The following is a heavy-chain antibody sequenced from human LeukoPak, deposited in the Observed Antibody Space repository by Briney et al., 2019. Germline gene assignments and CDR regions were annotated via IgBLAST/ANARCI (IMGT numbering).Heavy chain of an antibody. CDR3: ARETIDITIIEVVRMGDAFDI. CDR1: GFSFSSYE. D-gene: IGHD3-22*01. CDR2: IFHSGNT. J-gene: IGHJ3*02. V-gene: IGHV4-38-2*02. Sequence: GSLRLSCAASGFSFSSYEMNWVRQAPGKGLEWIGSIFHSGNTYYNPSLKSRGTISVDTSKNQFSLRMSSVTAAATAVYYCARETIDITIIEVVRMGDAFDIWGQGTMVAVSS.